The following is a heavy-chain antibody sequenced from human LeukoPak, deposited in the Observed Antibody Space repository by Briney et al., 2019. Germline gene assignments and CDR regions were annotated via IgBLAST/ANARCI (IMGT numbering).Heavy chain of an antibody. CDR3: ARPRRYCSSTSCGLDSFDM. CDR1: GYTLTELS. V-gene: IGHV1-24*01. J-gene: IGHJ3*02. CDR2: FDPEDGET. Sequence: ASVKVSCKVSGYTLTELSMHWVRQAPGKGLEWMGGFDPEDGETIYAQKFQGRVTMTEDTSTDTAYMELSSLRSEDTAVYYCARPRRYCSSTSCGLDSFDMWGQGTMVTVSS. D-gene: IGHD2-2*01.